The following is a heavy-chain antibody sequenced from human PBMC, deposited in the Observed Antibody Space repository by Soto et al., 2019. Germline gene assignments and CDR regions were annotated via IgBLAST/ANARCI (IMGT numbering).Heavy chain of an antibody. D-gene: IGHD6-13*01. CDR3: ARGLRRYSRYYFDY. V-gene: IGHV4-34*01. J-gene: IGHJ4*02. CDR1: GGSFSGYY. Sequence: SETLSLTCAVYGGSFSGYYWSWIRQPPGKGLEWIGEINHSGSTNYNPSLKSRVTISVDRSKNQFSLKLSSVTAADTAVYYCARGLRRYSRYYFDYWGQGTLVTVSS. CDR2: INHSGST.